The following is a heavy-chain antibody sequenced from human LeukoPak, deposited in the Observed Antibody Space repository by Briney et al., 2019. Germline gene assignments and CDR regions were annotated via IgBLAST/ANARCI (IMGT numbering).Heavy chain of an antibody. CDR1: GGSFSGYY. CDR2: INHSGST. J-gene: IGHJ5*02. Sequence: SETLSLTCAVYGGSFSGYYWSWIRQPPGKGLEWIGEINHSGSTNYNPSLKSRVTISVDTSKNQFSLKLSSVTAADTAVYYCARMGIVAAGIVPWGQGTLVTVSS. CDR3: ARMGIVAAGIVP. V-gene: IGHV4-34*01. D-gene: IGHD6-13*01.